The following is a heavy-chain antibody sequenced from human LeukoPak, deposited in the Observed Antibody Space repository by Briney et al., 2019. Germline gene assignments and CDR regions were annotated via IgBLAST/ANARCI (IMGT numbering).Heavy chain of an antibody. CDR1: GVCVYYYY. D-gene: IGHD3-9*01. J-gene: IGHJ4*02. V-gene: IGHV4-34*01. CDR3: ARIRCGHSGSVCYNH. Sequence: KPSQTPSPPPGGFGVCVYYYYCRWICQSPPQRLGGGGVISHTEGTRYNPSLESRVTMSVGTSENQLSLKLIFVTAADTAVYYCARIRCGHSGSVCYNHWGLGTLVTVSS. CDR2: ISHTEGT.